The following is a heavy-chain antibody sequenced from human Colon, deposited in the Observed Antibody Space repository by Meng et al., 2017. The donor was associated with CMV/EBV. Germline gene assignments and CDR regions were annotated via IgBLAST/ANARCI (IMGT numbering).Heavy chain of an antibody. D-gene: IGHD1-26*01. V-gene: IGHV4-38-2*01. J-gene: IGHJ4*02. CDR2: IYHSGTT. CDR3: ARVVTPPYSGTFLSPYYFDY. Sequence: ESLKISCAASGFTFSSYSMNWVRQAPGKGLEWIGTIYHSGTTYYNPSLKSRVTISVDTSKNQFSLTMNSVTAADTAMYYCARVVTPPYSGTFLSPYYFDYWGQGTLVTVSS. CDR1: GFTFSSYS.